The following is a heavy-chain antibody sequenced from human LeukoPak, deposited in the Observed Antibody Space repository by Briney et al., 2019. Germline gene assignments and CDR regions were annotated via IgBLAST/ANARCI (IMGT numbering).Heavy chain of an antibody. CDR1: GGSISSYY. CDR3: ARDKRRATIFGVVQHGNYYGMDV. J-gene: IGHJ6*02. D-gene: IGHD3-3*01. Sequence: PSETLSLTCTVYGGSISSYYWSWVRQPAGKGLEWIGRIYTSGSTNYNPSLKSRVTMSVDTSKNQFSLKLSSVTAADTAVYYCARDKRRATIFGVVQHGNYYGMDVWGQGTTVTVSS. V-gene: IGHV4-4*07. CDR2: IYTSGST.